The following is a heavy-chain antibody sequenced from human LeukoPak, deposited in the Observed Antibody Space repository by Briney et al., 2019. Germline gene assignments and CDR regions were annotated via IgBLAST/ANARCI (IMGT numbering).Heavy chain of an antibody. CDR2: IWYDGSNK. V-gene: IGHV3-33*06. CDR1: GFIFSSYG. Sequence: PGRSLRLSCAASGFIFSSYGMHWVRQAPGKGLEWVALIWYDGSNKYYADSVKGRFTISRDNSKNTLYLQMNSLRAEDTAVYYCAKVRDYGDYRDAFDIWGQGTMVTVSS. CDR3: AKVRDYGDYRDAFDI. D-gene: IGHD4-17*01. J-gene: IGHJ3*02.